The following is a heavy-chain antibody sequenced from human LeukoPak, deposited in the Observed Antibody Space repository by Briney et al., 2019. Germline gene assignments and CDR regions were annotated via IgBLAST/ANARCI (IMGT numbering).Heavy chain of an antibody. D-gene: IGHD2-8*01. Sequence: SETLSLTCTVSGGSFSSYYWTWIRQPPGKGLEWIGYIYSSGSTTYNPSLKSRVAISVDRSQNQVSLRLTSVTAADTAVYFCARRGSFCTKCVCVTEHDYYYYVAVLGRGTTVTVSS. J-gene: IGHJ6*03. CDR1: GGSFSSYY. CDR3: ARRGSFCTKCVCVTEHDYYYYVAV. CDR2: IYSSGST. V-gene: IGHV4-59*12.